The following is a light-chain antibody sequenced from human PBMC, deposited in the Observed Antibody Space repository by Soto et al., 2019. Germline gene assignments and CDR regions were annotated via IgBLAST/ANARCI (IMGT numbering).Light chain of an antibody. V-gene: IGKV3-20*01. Sequence: IVLTQTQGTLSLSPGERATLSCRASQSVSSSYLAWYQQKPGQAPRLLIYGASNRATGIPDRFSGSGSGTDFTLTISRLEPEDFAMYFCQQYVSPPHTFGQGTKVDI. CDR1: QSVSSSY. CDR2: GAS. CDR3: QQYVSPPHT. J-gene: IGKJ1*01.